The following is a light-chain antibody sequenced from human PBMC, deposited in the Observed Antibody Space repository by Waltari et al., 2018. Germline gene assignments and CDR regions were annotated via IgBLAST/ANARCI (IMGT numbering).Light chain of an antibody. CDR1: QSVNTY. CDR3: QHHVRLPAT. V-gene: IGKV3-20*01. CDR2: GAY. J-gene: IGKJ1*01. Sequence: IVLTQSPGTLSLSPGERGTLSCRASQSVNTYLAWYQQKPGQAPRLLIYGAYTRAAGIPDRFSGSGSGTDFSLTISRLEAEDFAVYYCQHHVRLPATFGQGPRWKSN.